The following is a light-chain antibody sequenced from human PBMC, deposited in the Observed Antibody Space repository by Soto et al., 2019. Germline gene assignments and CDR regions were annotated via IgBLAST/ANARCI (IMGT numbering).Light chain of an antibody. J-gene: IGKJ1*01. V-gene: IGKV1-8*01. CDR1: QGLKF. CDR3: QQYENYRT. CDR2: EAI. Sequence: IRMTRSPPRLCASTGDGVTITCRASQGLKFLAWYQQKPGKAPKLLIYEAINLQSGVPSRFSGSGSGTEFTLTSSSLQPDDFATYYCQQYENYRTFGQGTKVDI.